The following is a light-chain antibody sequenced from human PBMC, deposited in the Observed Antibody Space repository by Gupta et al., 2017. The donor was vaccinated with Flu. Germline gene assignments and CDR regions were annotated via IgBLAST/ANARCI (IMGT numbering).Light chain of an antibody. J-gene: IGKJ2*01. CDR1: QDISTY. V-gene: IGKV3-11*01. Sequence: IVLTQSPATLSLSPGEGVTLSCTASQDISTYLAWYQHKPGQAPRLLIYEASNRAPGIPASFSGSGSGTDFTLTISSLEPEDFAVYYCQQRSNWPPYTFGQGTNLEIK. CDR3: QQRSNWPPYT. CDR2: EAS.